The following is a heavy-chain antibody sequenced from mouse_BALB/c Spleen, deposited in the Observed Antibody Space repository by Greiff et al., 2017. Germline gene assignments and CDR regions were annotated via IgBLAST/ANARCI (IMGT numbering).Heavy chain of an antibody. V-gene: IGHV1-9*01. CDR2: ILPGSGST. CDR3: APSLLRLQCAY. J-gene: IGHJ3*01. D-gene: IGHD1-2*01. CDR1: GYTFSSYW. Sequence: VQLQQSGAELMKPGASVKISCKATGYTFSSYWIEWVKQRPGHGLEWIGEILPGSGSTNYNEKFKGKATFTADTSSNTAYMQLSSLTSEDSAVYYCAPSLLRLQCAYWGQGTLVTVSA.